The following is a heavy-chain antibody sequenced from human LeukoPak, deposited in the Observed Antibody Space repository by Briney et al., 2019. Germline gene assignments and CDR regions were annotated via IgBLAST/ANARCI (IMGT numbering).Heavy chain of an antibody. CDR1: GFTVSSNY. J-gene: IGHJ4*02. CDR2: ISSSSSYI. Sequence: GGSLRLSCAASGFTVSSNYMSWVRQAPGKGLEWVSSISSSSSYIYYADSVKGRFTISRDNAKNSLYLQMNSLRAEDTAVYYCARGGRGMITFGGVIVTSIDYWGQGTLVTVSS. V-gene: IGHV3-21*01. CDR3: ARGGRGMITFGGVIVTSIDY. D-gene: IGHD3-16*02.